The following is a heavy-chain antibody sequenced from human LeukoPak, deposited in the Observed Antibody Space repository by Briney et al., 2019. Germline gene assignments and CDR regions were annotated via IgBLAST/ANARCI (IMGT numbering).Heavy chain of an antibody. J-gene: IGHJ4*02. D-gene: IGHD3-22*01. Sequence: ASVKVSCKASGYTFTSYDINWVRQATGQGLEWMGWMNPNSGNTGYAQKFQGRVTITRNTSISTAYMELSSLRSEDTAVYYCARGHPTYYYDSSGSHGGYWGQGTLVTVSS. CDR3: ARGHPTYYYDSSGSHGGY. CDR2: MNPNSGNT. V-gene: IGHV1-8*03. CDR1: GYTFTSYD.